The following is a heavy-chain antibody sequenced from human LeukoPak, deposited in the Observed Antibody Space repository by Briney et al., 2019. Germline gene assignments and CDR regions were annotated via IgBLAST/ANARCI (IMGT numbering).Heavy chain of an antibody. CDR2: THHSGTT. V-gene: IGHV4-38-2*02. J-gene: IGHJ6*03. Sequence: SETLSLTCTVSGYSISSGSYWGWIRQPPGKGLEWIGSTHHSGTTYYNPSLKSRVTISIDTSKNQFSLMLSSVTAADTAVYYCARVYRWYSSGWYGWYMDVWGKGTTVTVSS. CDR3: ARVYRWYSSGWYGWYMDV. CDR1: GYSISSGSY. D-gene: IGHD6-19*01.